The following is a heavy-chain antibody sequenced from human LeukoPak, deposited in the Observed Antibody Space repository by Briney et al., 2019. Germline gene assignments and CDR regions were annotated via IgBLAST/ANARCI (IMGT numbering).Heavy chain of an antibody. J-gene: IGHJ6*04. CDR2: INWNGGST. V-gene: IGHV3-20*04. Sequence: GGSLRLSCAASGFSFDDYGMSWVRQAPGKGLEWVSGINWNGGSTGYADSVKGRFTISRDNAKNSLYLQMNSLRAEDTAVYYCARGPRSGSSYGTPPDVWGKGATVTVSS. CDR3: ARGPRSGSSYGTPPDV. CDR1: GFSFDDYG. D-gene: IGHD1-26*01.